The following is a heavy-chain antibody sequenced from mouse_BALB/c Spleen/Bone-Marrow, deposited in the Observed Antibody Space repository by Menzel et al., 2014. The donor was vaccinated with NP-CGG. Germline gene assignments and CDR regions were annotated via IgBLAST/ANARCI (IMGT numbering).Heavy chain of an antibody. V-gene: IGHV5-17*02. CDR1: GFTFSSFG. D-gene: IGHD1-1*01. Sequence: EVMLVESGGGLVQPGGSRKLSCAASGFTFSSFGMHWVRQAPEKGLEWVAYISSGSSTIYYPDTVMGRFTISRDNPKNTLVPQINSLRSEGTAMYYCAGTGSCYGYVDYWGQGTALTVSS. CDR2: ISSGSSTI. CDR3: AGTGSCYGYVDY. J-gene: IGHJ2*01.